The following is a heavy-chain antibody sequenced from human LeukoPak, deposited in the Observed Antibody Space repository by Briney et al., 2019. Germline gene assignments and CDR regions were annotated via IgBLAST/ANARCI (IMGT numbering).Heavy chain of an antibody. D-gene: IGHD4-17*01. V-gene: IGHV3-9*01. CDR1: GFTFDDYA. J-gene: IGHJ4*02. Sequence: GGSLRLSCAASGFTFDDYAMHWVRQAPGKGLEWVSGISWNRGSIGYADSVKGRFTISRDNAKNSLYLQMNSLRAEDTALYYCATSMTTVTTPDYWGQGTLVTVSS. CDR3: ATSMTTVTTPDY. CDR2: ISWNRGSI.